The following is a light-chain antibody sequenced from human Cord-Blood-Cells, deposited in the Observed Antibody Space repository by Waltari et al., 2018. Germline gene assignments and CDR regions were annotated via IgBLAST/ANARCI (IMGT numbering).Light chain of an antibody. V-gene: IGKV1-5*03. J-gene: IGKJ1*01. CDR1: QSISSW. Sequence: DIQMNPSPSHLSASVGDRVNITCRASQSISSWLAWYQQKPGKAPKLLIYKASSLESVVPSRFSGSGSGTEFTLTISSLQPDDFATYYCQQYNTFGQGTKVEIK. CDR2: KAS. CDR3: QQYNT.